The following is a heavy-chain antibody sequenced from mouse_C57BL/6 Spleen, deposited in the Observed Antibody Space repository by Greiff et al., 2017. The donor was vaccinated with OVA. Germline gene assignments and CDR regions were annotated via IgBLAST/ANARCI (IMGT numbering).Heavy chain of an antibody. D-gene: IGHD2-1*01. V-gene: IGHV1-64*01. CDR3: APYGNYPFAY. CDR1: GYTFTSYW. Sequence: QVQLQQPGAELVKPGASVKLSCKASGYTFTSYWMHWVKQRPGQGLEWIGMIHPNSGSTYYNEKFKSKATLTVDKSSSTVYMQLSSLTSEDSAVXDCAPYGNYPFAYWGQGTLVTVAA. J-gene: IGHJ3*01. CDR2: IHPNSGST.